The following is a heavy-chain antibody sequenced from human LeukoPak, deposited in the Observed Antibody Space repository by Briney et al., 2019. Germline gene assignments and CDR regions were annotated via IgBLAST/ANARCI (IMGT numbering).Heavy chain of an antibody. J-gene: IGHJ3*02. Sequence: GGSLRLSCAASGFTFDDYAMHWVRQAPGKGLEWVSGISWNSGSIGYADSVKGRFTTSRDNAKNSLYLQMNSLRAEDTALYYCARRDFNVAFDIWGQGTMVTVSS. V-gene: IGHV3-9*01. CDR1: GFTFDDYA. CDR3: ARRDFNVAFDI. CDR2: ISWNSGSI. D-gene: IGHD3-3*01.